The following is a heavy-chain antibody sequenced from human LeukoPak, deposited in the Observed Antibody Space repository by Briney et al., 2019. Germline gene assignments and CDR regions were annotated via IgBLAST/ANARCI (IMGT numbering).Heavy chain of an antibody. CDR1: GYTFTNYW. J-gene: IGHJ4*02. Sequence: GESLKISCKGSGYTFTNYWIGWVCQMPGKGLEWMGIIYPGDSDTRYSTSFQGQVTISADKSISTAYLQWSSLKASDTAMYYCASPVVTGKLDYWGRGTLVTVSP. CDR2: IYPGDSDT. CDR3: ASPVVTGKLDY. V-gene: IGHV5-51*01. D-gene: IGHD1-1*01.